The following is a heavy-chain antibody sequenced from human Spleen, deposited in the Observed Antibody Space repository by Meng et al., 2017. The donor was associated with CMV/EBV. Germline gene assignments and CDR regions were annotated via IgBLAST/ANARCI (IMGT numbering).Heavy chain of an antibody. CDR1: GFTFSSYA. D-gene: IGHD3-10*01. J-gene: IGHJ4*02. V-gene: IGHV3-23*01. CDR3: VGESSGNYLNYFDY. Sequence: GGSLRLSCAASGFTFSSYAMSWVRQAPGKGLEWVSGINWSGGSTYYADSAKGRFTISRDNSRNTLSLHMNSLGADDTAVYYCVGESSGNYLNYFDYWGQGTLVTVSS. CDR2: INWSGGST.